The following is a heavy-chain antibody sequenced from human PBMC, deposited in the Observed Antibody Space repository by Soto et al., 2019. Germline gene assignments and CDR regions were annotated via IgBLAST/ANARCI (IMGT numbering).Heavy chain of an antibody. D-gene: IGHD3-22*01. Sequence: GGSLRLSCAASGFTFSSHAMSWVRQAPGKGLEWVSAISGSGGSTYYADSVKGRFTISRDNSKNTLYLQMNSLRAEDTAVYYCATHLYYYDSSGYYGYWGQGTLVTVSS. CDR2: ISGSGGST. CDR1: GFTFSSHA. CDR3: ATHLYYYDSSGYYGY. J-gene: IGHJ4*02. V-gene: IGHV3-23*01.